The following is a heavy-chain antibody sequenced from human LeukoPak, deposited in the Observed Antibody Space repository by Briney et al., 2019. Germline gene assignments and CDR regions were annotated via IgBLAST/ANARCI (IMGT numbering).Heavy chain of an antibody. CDR1: GGSISSSSYY. J-gene: IGHJ4*02. CDR3: ARDDVWDSLTTFVY. CDR2: IYYSGST. D-gene: IGHD1-26*01. V-gene: IGHV4-39*07. Sequence: PSETLSLTCTVSGGSISSSSYYWGWIRQPPGKGLEWIGSIYYSGSTYYNPSLKSRVTISVDTSKNQFSLKLSSVTAADTAVYYCARDDVWDSLTTFVYWGQGTLVTVSS.